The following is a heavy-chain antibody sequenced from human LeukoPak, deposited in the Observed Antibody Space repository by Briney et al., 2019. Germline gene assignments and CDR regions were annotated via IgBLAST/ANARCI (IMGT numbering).Heavy chain of an antibody. CDR2: IKGDESDK. CDR3: ARVHYGDYA. V-gene: IGHV3-7*04. J-gene: IGHJ5*02. CDR1: GFPFSTYW. D-gene: IGHD4-17*01. Sequence: GGSLRLSCAASGFPFSTYWMNWVRQAPGKGLEWVANIKGDESDKYYVDSVKGRFTISRDNAKNSLYLQMSSLRAEDTAVYYCARVHYGDYAWGQGTLVTVSS.